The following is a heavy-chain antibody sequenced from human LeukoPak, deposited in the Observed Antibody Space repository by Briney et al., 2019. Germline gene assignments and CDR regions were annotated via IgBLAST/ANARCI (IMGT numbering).Heavy chain of an antibody. CDR3: ARDRDWAGYYLEVTD. J-gene: IGHJ4*02. CDR1: GYTFTGYY. CDR2: INPNSGGT. Sequence: ASVKVSCKASGYTFTGYYMHWVRQAPGQGLEWMGRINPNSGGTNYAQKFQGRVTMTRDTSISTAYMELSRLRSDDTAVYYCARDRDWAGYYLEVTDWGQGTLVTVSS. V-gene: IGHV1-2*06. D-gene: IGHD5-12*01.